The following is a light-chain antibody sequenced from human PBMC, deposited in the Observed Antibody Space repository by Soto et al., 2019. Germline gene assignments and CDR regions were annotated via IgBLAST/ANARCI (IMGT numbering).Light chain of an antibody. V-gene: IGKV3-15*01. CDR1: QSISSN. Sequence: EIVMTQSPATLSVSPGERATLSCRASQSISSNLAWYQHKLGQAPRLFIFRASSRATGIPARFSGSGSGTEFTLTINRLEPEDFAVYYCQQYGSFPLTFGGGTKV. CDR2: RAS. J-gene: IGKJ4*01. CDR3: QQYGSFPLT.